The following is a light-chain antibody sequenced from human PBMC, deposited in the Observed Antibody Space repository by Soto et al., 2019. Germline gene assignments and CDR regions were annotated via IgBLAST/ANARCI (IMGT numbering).Light chain of an antibody. J-gene: IGKJ4*01. CDR1: QSVSSY. V-gene: IGKV3-11*01. CDR2: DAT. Sequence: EIVLTQSPATLSLSPGVRAALSCRASQSVSSYLAWYQQKPGQAPRLLIYDATNRATGIPARFSGSGSGTDFTLTISSLQSEDFAVYYCQQRSSWPLTFGGGTKVEIK. CDR3: QQRSSWPLT.